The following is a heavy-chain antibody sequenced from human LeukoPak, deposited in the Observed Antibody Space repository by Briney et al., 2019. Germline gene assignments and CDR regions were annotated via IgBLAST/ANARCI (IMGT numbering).Heavy chain of an antibody. J-gene: IGHJ4*02. D-gene: IGHD3-22*01. Sequence: GGPLRLSCVASGFTFNNYAMSWVRQAPGRGLEWASSTAGSGISKDYADSVKGRFTISKDKSKNTLYLQMDNLRAEDTGVYFCARLPTFYDSSGYHYDYWGQGTLVTVSS. CDR2: TAGSGISK. V-gene: IGHV3-23*01. CDR3: ARLPTFYDSSGYHYDY. CDR1: GFTFNNYA.